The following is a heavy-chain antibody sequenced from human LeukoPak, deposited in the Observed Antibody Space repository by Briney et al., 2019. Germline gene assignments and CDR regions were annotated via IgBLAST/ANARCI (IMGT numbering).Heavy chain of an antibody. Sequence: GASVKVSCKASGGTFTSYAISWVRQAPGQGLEWMGGIIPIFGTANYAQKFQGRVTITADKSTSTAYMELSSLRSEDTAVYYCARDSSWGSYRLDYWGQGTLVTVSS. CDR1: GGTFTSYA. CDR3: ARDSSWGSYRLDY. J-gene: IGHJ4*02. D-gene: IGHD3-16*02. V-gene: IGHV1-69*06. CDR2: IIPIFGTA.